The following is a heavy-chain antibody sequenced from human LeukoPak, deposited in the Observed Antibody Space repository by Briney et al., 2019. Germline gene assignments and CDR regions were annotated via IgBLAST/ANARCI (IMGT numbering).Heavy chain of an antibody. D-gene: IGHD3-10*01. J-gene: IGHJ3*02. Sequence: GGSLRLSCAASGFTFSSYEMNWVRQAPGKGLEWVSYISSSGSTIYYADSVKGRFTISRDNAKNSLYLQMNSLRVEDTAVYYCARPITMDAFDIWGQGTMVTVSS. CDR3: ARPITMDAFDI. V-gene: IGHV3-48*03. CDR2: ISSSGSTI. CDR1: GFTFSSYE.